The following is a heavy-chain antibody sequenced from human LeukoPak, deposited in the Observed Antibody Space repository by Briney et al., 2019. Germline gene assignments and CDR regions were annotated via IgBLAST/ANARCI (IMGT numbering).Heavy chain of an antibody. CDR3: AKDGMVGATTGLYYFDY. J-gene: IGHJ4*02. CDR2: IKQDENEQ. Sequence: GGSLRLSCAASGITVSRYWMSWVRQAPGGGAGGVANIKQDENEQDYVDSVRGRFTISRDNSKNTFYLQMNSLRAEDTAVYYCAKDGMVGATTGLYYFDYWGQGILVTVSS. D-gene: IGHD1-26*01. CDR1: GITVSRYW. V-gene: IGHV3-7*01.